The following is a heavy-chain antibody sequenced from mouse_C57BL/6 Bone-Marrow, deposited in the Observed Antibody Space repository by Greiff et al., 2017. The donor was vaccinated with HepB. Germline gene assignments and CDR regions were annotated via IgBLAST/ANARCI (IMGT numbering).Heavy chain of an antibody. V-gene: IGHV5-4*03. J-gene: IGHJ3*01. CDR1: GFTFSSYA. CDR2: ISDGGSYT. CDR3: VTTWFAY. Sequence: EVMLVESGGGLVKPGGSLKLSCAASGFTFSSYAMSWVRQTPEKRLEWVATISDGGSYTYYPDNVKGRFTISRDNAKNNLYLQMSHLKSEDTAMYYCVTTWFAYWGQGTLVTVSA. D-gene: IGHD1-1*01.